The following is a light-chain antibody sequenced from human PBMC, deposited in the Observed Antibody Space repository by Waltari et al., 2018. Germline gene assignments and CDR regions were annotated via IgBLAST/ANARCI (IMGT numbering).Light chain of an antibody. CDR2: GEN. Sequence: QSVLTQPPSSSGTPGQRVTISCSASRSNFGRNGAIWYQQLPGTAPRLLIYGENQRPSGVPDRFSGSKSGTSASLAISGLQSEDEADYYCASWDDSLRGHWVFGGGTKLTVL. CDR3: ASWDDSLRGHWV. J-gene: IGLJ3*02. CDR1: RSNFGRNG. V-gene: IGLV1-44*01.